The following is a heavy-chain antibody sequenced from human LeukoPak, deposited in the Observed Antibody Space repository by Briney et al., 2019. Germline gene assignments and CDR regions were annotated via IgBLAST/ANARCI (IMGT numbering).Heavy chain of an antibody. CDR2: ISYSGTA. J-gene: IGHJ4*02. Sequence: SETLSLTCTVSGGSISSGGFQWSWIRQTPGKGLEWLGYISYSGTAYYNPSLESRLLLSVDTSKNQFSLKLSSVTAADTAVYYCARVVIKFGGVIGDFDFWGPGSLVTVSS. V-gene: IGHV4-30-4*01. D-gene: IGHD3-16*02. CDR1: GGSISSGGFQ. CDR3: ARVVIKFGGVIGDFDF.